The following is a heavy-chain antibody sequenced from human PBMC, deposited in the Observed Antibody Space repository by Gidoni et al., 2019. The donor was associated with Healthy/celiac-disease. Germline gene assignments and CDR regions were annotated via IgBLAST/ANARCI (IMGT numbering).Heavy chain of an antibody. D-gene: IGHD3-3*01. Sequence: QVQLLASGGGVVQPGRSLRLSFAASGFTFLSYCLHLVRQAPGKGLEWVAVIWYDGSNKYYADSVKGRFTISRDNSKNTLYLKMNSLRAEDTAVYYCARDGSINDFWSGYFYRPSHWYFDLWGRGTLVTVSS. V-gene: IGHV3-33*01. CDR1: GFTFLSYC. CDR3: ARDGSINDFWSGYFYRPSHWYFDL. CDR2: IWYDGSNK. J-gene: IGHJ2*01.